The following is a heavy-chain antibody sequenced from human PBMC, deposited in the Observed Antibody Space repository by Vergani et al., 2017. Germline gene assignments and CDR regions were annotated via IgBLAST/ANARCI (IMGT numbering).Heavy chain of an antibody. CDR1: GFTFGDYY. J-gene: IGHJ1*01. V-gene: IGHV3-7*01. CDR2: INRYGTET. CDR3: ARISGGSAPYLHY. Sequence: EVHLEESGGGLVQPGGSLRLSCAASGFTFGDYYMAWIRLAPGKGLDWVASINRYGTETFYVDSVKGRFTISRDNAKTTLYLQMNSLRDEDRGVYYCARISGGSAPYLHYWGQGTLVTVAS. D-gene: IGHD2-15*01.